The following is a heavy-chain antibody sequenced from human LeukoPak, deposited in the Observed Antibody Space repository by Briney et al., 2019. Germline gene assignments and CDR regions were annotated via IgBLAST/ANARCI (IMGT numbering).Heavy chain of an antibody. J-gene: IGHJ3*02. CDR2: IYTSGST. CDR3: ARHRQYYYDSSARNAFDI. V-gene: IGHV4-4*09. Sequence: SETLSLTCTVSGGSISSYYWSWIRQPPGKGLEWIGYIYTSGSTNYNPSLKSRVTISVDTSKNQFSLKLSSMTAADTAVYYCARHRQYYYDSSARNAFDIWGQGTMVTVSS. CDR1: GGSISSYY. D-gene: IGHD3-22*01.